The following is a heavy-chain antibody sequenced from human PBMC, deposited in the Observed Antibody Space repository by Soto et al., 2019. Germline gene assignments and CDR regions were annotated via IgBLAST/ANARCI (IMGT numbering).Heavy chain of an antibody. J-gene: IGHJ4*02. V-gene: IGHV3-21*01. CDR2: ISSTTNYI. CDR1: GFTFTRYS. CDR3: ARESEDLTSNFDY. Sequence: GGSLRLSCAASGFTFTRYSMNWVRQAQGKGLEGVSSISSTTNYIYYADSMKGRFTVSRDNAKNSVYLEMNGLSAEDTAVYSCARESEDLTSNFDYWGQGTLVTVSS.